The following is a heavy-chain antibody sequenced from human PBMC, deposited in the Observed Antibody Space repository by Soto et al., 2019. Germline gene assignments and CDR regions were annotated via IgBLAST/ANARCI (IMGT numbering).Heavy chain of an antibody. V-gene: IGHV4-59*01. CDR1: GGSISSYY. D-gene: IGHD6-13*01. J-gene: IGHJ5*02. CDR2: IYYSGST. CDR3: AAASIAAAGAVWFDP. Sequence: ASETLSLTCTVSGGSISSYYWSWIRQPPGKGLEWIGYIYYSGSTNYNPSLKSRVTISVDTSKNQFSLKLSSVTAADTAVYYCAAASIAAAGAVWFDPWGQGTLVTVSS.